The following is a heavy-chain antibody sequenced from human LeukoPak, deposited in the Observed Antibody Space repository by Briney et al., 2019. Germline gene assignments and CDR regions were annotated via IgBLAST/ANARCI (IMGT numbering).Heavy chain of an antibody. V-gene: IGHV3-30-3*01. D-gene: IGHD2-21*02. CDR3: ARDLLARLLLDY. J-gene: IGHJ4*02. Sequence: GRSLRLSCAASGFTSSSYAMHWVRQAPGKGLEWVAVISYDGSNKYYADSVKGRFTISRDNSKNTLYLQTNSLRAEDTAVYYCARDLLARLLLDYWGQGTLVTVSS. CDR2: ISYDGSNK. CDR1: GFTSSSYA.